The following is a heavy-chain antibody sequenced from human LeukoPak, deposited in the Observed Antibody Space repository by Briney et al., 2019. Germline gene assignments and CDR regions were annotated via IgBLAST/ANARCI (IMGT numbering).Heavy chain of an antibody. V-gene: IGHV3-7*01. Sequence: TGGSLRLSCAASKLTFSTFSMSWVRQAPGKGLEWVANIKQDGSEKYYVDSVKGRFTISRDNAKNSLYLQMNSLRAEDTAVYYCARGGRYYYDSSGYYSDDSYFDYWGQGTLVTVSS. CDR2: IKQDGSEK. J-gene: IGHJ4*02. D-gene: IGHD3-22*01. CDR3: ARGGRYYYDSSGYYSDDSYFDY. CDR1: KLTFSTFS.